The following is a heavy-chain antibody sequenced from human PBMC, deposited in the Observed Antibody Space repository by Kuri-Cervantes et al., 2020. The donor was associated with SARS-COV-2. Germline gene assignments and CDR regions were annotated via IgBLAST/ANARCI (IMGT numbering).Heavy chain of an antibody. CDR1: GFIFSDYY. CDR3: ATPRGYRYGPLDY. Sequence: GGSLRLSCTASGFIFSDYYMTWIRQAPGKGLGWVSNIGPSGTTKYYADYVKGRFTISRDNSKNSLYLQMNSLSAEDTAVYDCATPRGYRYGPLDYWGQGTLVTVSS. J-gene: IGHJ4*02. V-gene: IGHV3-11*01. CDR2: IGPSGTTK. D-gene: IGHD5-18*01.